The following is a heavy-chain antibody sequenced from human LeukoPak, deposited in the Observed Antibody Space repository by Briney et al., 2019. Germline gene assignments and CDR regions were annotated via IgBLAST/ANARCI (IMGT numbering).Heavy chain of an antibody. J-gene: IGHJ4*02. CDR1: GFTFGNYA. CDR2: LSGSGKTT. D-gene: IGHD5-18*01. V-gene: IGHV3-23*01. CDR3: AKDSRGYTYGLIDY. Sequence: PGRSLRLSCAASGFTFGNYAMNWFRQAPGKGLEWVSGLSGSGKTTYYADSVKGRFAISRDNSENTLYLQMNSLRADDTALYYCAKDSRGYTYGLIDYWGQGTLVTVSS.